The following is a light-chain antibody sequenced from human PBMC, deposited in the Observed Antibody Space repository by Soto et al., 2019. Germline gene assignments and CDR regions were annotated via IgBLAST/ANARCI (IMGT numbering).Light chain of an antibody. CDR3: SSFTSSHTLVL. V-gene: IGLV2-14*01. Sequence: QSALTQPASVSGSPGQSITISCTGTSTDVGGYNYVSWFQQHPGKAPKLMIYEINSRPSGVSDRFSGSKSGNTASLTISGLQAEDEADYYCSSFTSSHTLVLFGGGTKLTVL. CDR1: STDVGGYNY. CDR2: EIN. J-gene: IGLJ2*01.